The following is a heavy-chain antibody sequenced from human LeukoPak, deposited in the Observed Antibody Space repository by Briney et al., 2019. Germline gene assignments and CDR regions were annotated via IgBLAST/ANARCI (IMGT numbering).Heavy chain of an antibody. CDR1: GGSITTTNW. V-gene: IGHV4-4*02. CDR3: SRENGAFSPFGY. J-gene: IGHJ4*02. D-gene: IGHD2-8*01. Sequence: TSGTLSLTCGVSGGSITTTNWWSWVRQPPGQGLEWIGEIHLSGRTNYNPSLNSRVTLALDTSKNHPSLSLTSVTAADTAVYYCSRENGAFSPFGYWGQGTLVTVPS. CDR2: IHLSGRT.